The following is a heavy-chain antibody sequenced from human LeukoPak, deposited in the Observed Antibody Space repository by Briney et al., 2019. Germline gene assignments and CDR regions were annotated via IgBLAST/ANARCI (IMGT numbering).Heavy chain of an antibody. CDR3: ASLSTVVAVAAYYFDY. D-gene: IGHD6-19*01. Sequence: GASVKVSCKASGGTFSSYAISWVRQAPGQGLEWMGGIIPIFGTANYAQKFQGRVTITADESTSTAYMELSSLRSEDTAVYYCASLSTVVAVAAYYFDYWGQGTLVTVSS. CDR2: IIPIFGTA. CDR1: GGTFSSYA. J-gene: IGHJ4*02. V-gene: IGHV1-69*13.